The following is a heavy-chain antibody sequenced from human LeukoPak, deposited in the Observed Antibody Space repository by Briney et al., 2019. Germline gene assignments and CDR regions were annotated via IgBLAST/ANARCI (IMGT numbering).Heavy chain of an antibody. CDR1: GYTFTSYY. J-gene: IGHJ4*02. D-gene: IGHD5-18*01. V-gene: IGHV1-46*01. Sequence: ASVKVSCKASGYTFTSYYMHWVRQAPGQGLEWMGIINPSGCSTSYAQKFQGRVTMTRDTSTSTAYMELSSLRSEDTAVYYCARVRIQLWHPEPLDYWGQGTLVTVSS. CDR3: ARVRIQLWHPEPLDY. CDR2: INPSGCST.